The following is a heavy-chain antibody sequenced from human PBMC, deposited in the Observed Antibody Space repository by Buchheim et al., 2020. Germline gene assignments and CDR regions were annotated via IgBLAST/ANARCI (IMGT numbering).Heavy chain of an antibody. J-gene: IGHJ4*02. CDR1: GGSVGSGDYY. D-gene: IGHD3-9*01. CDR3: ARGPQYSDRDMSS. Sequence: QVQLQESGPGLVKPSETLSLTCIVSGGSVGSGDYYWSWIRQPPGRGLEWIGCIYYSGSTYYSPSLKRRVTIPVDTSKNQFSLKLTAVTAADTAVYYCARGPQYSDRDMSSWGQGTL. V-gene: IGHV4-30-4*01. CDR2: IYYSGST.